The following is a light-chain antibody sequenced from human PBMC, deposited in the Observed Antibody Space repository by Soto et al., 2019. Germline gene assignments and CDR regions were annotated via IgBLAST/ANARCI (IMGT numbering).Light chain of an antibody. V-gene: IGKV3-11*01. J-gene: IGKJ5*01. CDR2: DAS. CDR3: QQHNNWPT. Sequence: EIVLTQFPATLSLSPGERATLSCRASESVRTYLAWYQQKPGQSPRLLIYDASKRATGIPARLSGSGSGTDFTLTISSIEPEDFAIYYCQQHNNWPTFGQGTRLEI. CDR1: ESVRTY.